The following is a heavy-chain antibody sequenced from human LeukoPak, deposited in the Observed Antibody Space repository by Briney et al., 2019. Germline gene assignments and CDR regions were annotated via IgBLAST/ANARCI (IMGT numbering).Heavy chain of an antibody. CDR2: MNPNSGNT. Sequence: ASVKVSCKASGGTFSSYDISWVRQATGQGLEWMGWMNPNSGNTGYAQKFQGRVTMTRNTSISTAYMELSSLRSEDTAVYYCARGGYYDFWSGYYRSTSYNWFDPWGQGTLVTVSS. J-gene: IGHJ5*02. D-gene: IGHD3-3*01. CDR3: ARGGYYDFWSGYYRSTSYNWFDP. V-gene: IGHV1-8*02. CDR1: GGTFSSYD.